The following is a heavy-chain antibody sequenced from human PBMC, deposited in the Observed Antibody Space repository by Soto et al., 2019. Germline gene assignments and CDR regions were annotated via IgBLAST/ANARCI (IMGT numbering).Heavy chain of an antibody. J-gene: IGHJ6*02. CDR2: ITDDGFNR. Sequence: QVQVVESGGGVVQPGQSLRLSCAASGVSFSNSGVHWVRQAPGKGLEWVAVITDDGFNRFYGDPMKGRFTISRDTTKNRLYLQMDSLRAEDTGVYYCAKEEVNYYGLDVWGQGTTVIVSS. CDR1: GVSFSNSG. CDR3: AKEEVNYYGLDV. V-gene: IGHV3-30*18.